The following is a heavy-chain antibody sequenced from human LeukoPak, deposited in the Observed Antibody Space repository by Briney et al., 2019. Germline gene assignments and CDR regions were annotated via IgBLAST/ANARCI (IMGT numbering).Heavy chain of an antibody. CDR2: ISSNGVST. J-gene: IGHJ6*02. CDR3: ARGDNCSGDSCYRGYYGMDV. D-gene: IGHD2-15*01. Sequence: GGSLRLSCGASGFTFSSYGMHGVRQAPGKGLEYVSGISSNGVSTFCANSVKGRFTISRDNSKNTLYLQMGSLRAEDMAVYYCARGDNCSGDSCYRGYYGMDVWGQGTTVTVSS. V-gene: IGHV3-64*01. CDR1: GFTFSSYG.